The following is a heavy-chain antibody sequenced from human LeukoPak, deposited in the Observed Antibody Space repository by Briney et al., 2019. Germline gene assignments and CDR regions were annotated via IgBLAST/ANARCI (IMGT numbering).Heavy chain of an antibody. J-gene: IGHJ5*02. D-gene: IGHD6-13*01. CDR1: GGSFSGYY. CDR3: ARVPGIAASNWFDP. Sequence: PSETLSLTCAVYGGSFSGYYWSWIRQPPGKGLEWIGEINHSGSTNYNPSLKSRVTISVDTSKNQFSLKLSSVTAADTAVYYCARVPGIAASNWFDPWGQGTLVTVSS. V-gene: IGHV4-34*01. CDR2: INHSGST.